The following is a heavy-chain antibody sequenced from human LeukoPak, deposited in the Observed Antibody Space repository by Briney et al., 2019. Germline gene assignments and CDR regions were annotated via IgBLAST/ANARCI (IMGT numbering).Heavy chain of an antibody. CDR1: GFTFSSYG. CDR2: IWYDGSNK. Sequence: GGSLRLSCAASGFTFSSYGMHWVRQAPGKGLEWVAVIWYDGSNKYYADSVKGRFTISRDNSKNTLYLQMNSLRAEDTAVYYCARASRDFDIVVGLDYWGQGTLVTVSS. V-gene: IGHV3-33*01. J-gene: IGHJ4*02. D-gene: IGHD2-2*01. CDR3: ARASRDFDIVVGLDY.